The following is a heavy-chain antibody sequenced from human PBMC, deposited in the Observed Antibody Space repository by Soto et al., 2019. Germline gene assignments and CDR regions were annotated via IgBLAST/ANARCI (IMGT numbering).Heavy chain of an antibody. CDR3: ARVILGIAVAGAFDY. CDR1: GGSISSGDYY. J-gene: IGHJ4*02. Sequence: SETLSLTCTVSGGSISSGDYYWSWIRQPPGKGLEWIGYIYYSGSTYYNPSLKSRVTISVDTSKNQFSLKLSSVTAADTAVYYCARVILGIAVAGAFDYWGQGTRVTVSS. V-gene: IGHV4-30-4*01. D-gene: IGHD6-19*01. CDR2: IYYSGST.